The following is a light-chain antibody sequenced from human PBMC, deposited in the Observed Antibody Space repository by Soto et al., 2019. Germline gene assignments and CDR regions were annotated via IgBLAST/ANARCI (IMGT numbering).Light chain of an antibody. CDR1: SSDVGGYNY. V-gene: IGLV2-14*03. Sequence: GSPGQSITISCTGTSSDVGGYNYVSWYQHHPGKAPKLIIYDVSNRPSGVSIRFSGSKSDNTASLTISGLQPEDEADYHCSSYTTSNTRQIVFGTGTRSPS. CDR3: SSYTTSNTRQIV. J-gene: IGLJ1*01. CDR2: DVS.